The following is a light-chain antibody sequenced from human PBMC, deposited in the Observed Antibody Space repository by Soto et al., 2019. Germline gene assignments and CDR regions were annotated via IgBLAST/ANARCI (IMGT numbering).Light chain of an antibody. CDR1: QTISNT. CDR2: AAS. J-gene: IGKJ4*01. Sequence: EVVMTQSPATLSVSPGDKVSLSCRANQTISNTLAWYQQKPGQAPRLLIYAASTRATGIPARFSGSGSGTEFTLTISSLQSEDFAVYYCQQYNNWPLTFGGGTKVDIK. V-gene: IGKV3-15*01. CDR3: QQYNNWPLT.